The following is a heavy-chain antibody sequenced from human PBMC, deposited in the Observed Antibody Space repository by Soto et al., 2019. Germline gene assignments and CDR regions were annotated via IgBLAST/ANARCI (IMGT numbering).Heavy chain of an antibody. V-gene: IGHV4-34*01. J-gene: IGHJ5*02. CDR2: INHSGST. Sequence: LSLTCAVYGGSFSGYYWSWIRQPPGKGLEWIGEINHSGSTNYNPSLKSRVTISVDTSKNQFSLKLSSVTAADTAVYYCARRPVTIAVGWFDPWGQGXLVTVYS. CDR1: GGSFSGYY. D-gene: IGHD2-15*01. CDR3: ARRPVTIAVGWFDP.